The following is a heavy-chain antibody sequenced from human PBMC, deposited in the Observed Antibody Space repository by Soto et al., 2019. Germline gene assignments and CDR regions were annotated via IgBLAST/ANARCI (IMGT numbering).Heavy chain of an antibody. CDR1: GYTFTSYY. CDR3: ARALKDGTYYYDSSGFGP. J-gene: IGHJ5*02. CDR2: INPSGGST. V-gene: IGHV1-46*01. D-gene: IGHD3-22*01. Sequence: GASVKVSCKASGYTFTSYYMHWVRQAPGQGLEWMGIINPSGGSTSYAQKFQGRVTMTRDTSTSTVYMELSSLRSEDTAVYYCARALKDGTYYYDSSGFGPWGQGTLVTVSS.